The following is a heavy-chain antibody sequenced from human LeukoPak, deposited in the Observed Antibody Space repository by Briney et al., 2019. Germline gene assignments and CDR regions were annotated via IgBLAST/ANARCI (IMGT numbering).Heavy chain of an antibody. Sequence: KPSGTLSLTCTVSGGSISSYYWSWIRQPAGKGLEWIGRMYTSGSSNYNPSLKSRVTMSVDTSNNQFSLKLSSVTAADTAVYYCAREGYFDWLRYGMDVWGQGTTVTVSS. D-gene: IGHD3-9*01. V-gene: IGHV4-4*07. CDR2: MYTSGSS. CDR3: AREGYFDWLRYGMDV. J-gene: IGHJ6*02. CDR1: GGSISSYY.